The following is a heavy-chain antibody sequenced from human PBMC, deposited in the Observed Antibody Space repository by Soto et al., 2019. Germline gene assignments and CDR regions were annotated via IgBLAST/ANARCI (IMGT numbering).Heavy chain of an antibody. Sequence: QVQLVQSGAEVKKPGSWVKFSSKAPGGPFATYPFSWGRRALGQGLGWMGGIIPIFGTATYAQKFQGRVTITADESTSTAYMELSSLRSEDTAVYYCAYRNRYGDDYPFDYWGQGTLVTVSS. CDR2: IIPIFGTA. J-gene: IGHJ4*02. D-gene: IGHD4-17*01. V-gene: IGHV1-69*01. CDR3: AYRNRYGDDYPFDY. CDR1: GGPFATYP.